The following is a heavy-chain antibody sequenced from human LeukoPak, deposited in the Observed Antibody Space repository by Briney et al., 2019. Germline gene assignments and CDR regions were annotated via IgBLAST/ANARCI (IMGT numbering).Heavy chain of an antibody. V-gene: IGHV4-59*01. Sequence: PSETLSLTCTVSGGSISSYYWSWIRQPPGKGLEWIGYIYYSGSPNYNPSLKSRVTISVDTSKNQFSLKLSSVTAADTAVYYCARVTLFWGGYFDYWGQGTLVTVSS. CDR2: IYYSGSP. D-gene: IGHD3-16*01. J-gene: IGHJ4*02. CDR3: ARVTLFWGGYFDY. CDR1: GGSISSYY.